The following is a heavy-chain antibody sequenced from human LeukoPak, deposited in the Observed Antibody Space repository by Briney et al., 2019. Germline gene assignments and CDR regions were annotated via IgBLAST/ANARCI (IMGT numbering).Heavy chain of an antibody. CDR3: ARDKFGGDIVI. Sequence: SETLSLTCTVSGGSISSGDYFGSWVRQPPGEGLEWIGYIYNGCSAYYNPSLNSRSSISLDTSKNQFYLRLNSVTAADTAMYYCARDKFGGDIVIWGQGTLVTVSS. V-gene: IGHV4-30-4*01. CDR1: GGSISSGDYF. J-gene: IGHJ4*02. D-gene: IGHD3-16*02. CDR2: IYNGCSA.